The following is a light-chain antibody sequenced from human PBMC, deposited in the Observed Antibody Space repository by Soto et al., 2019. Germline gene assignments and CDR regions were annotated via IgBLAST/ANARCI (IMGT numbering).Light chain of an antibody. CDR1: SSDVGAYNY. CDR3: SSYTSSNSWV. V-gene: IGLV2-14*03. Sequence: QAVVTQPASVSGSPGQSITISCTGTSSDVGAYNYVSWYQHHPDKAPKLMIFDVSNRPSEVSNRFSGSKSGNTASLIISGLQAEDEADYYCSSYTSSNSWVFGGGTQLTVL. J-gene: IGLJ3*02. CDR2: DVS.